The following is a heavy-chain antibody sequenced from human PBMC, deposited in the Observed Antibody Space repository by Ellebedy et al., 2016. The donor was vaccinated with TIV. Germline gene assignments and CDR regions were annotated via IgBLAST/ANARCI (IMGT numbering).Heavy chain of an antibody. CDR2: INHSGST. CDR3: ARSAARSYYYYYYGMDV. J-gene: IGHJ6*02. CDR1: GGSFSGYY. V-gene: IGHV4-34*01. D-gene: IGHD6-6*01. Sequence: SETLSLTCAVYGGSFSGYYWSWIRQPPGKGLEWIGEINHSGSTNYNPSLKSRVTISVDTSKNQFSLKLSSVTAADTAVYYCARSAARSYYYYYYGMDVWGQGTTVTVSS.